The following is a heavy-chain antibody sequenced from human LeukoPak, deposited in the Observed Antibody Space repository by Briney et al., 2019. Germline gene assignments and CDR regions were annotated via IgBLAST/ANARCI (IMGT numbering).Heavy chain of an antibody. V-gene: IGHV1-2*02. J-gene: IGHJ6*02. CDR1: GYTFTGYY. Sequence: ATVTVSCKASGYTFTGYYMHWVRQAPGQGLEWMGWINPNSGGTNYAQKFQGRVTITRDTSISTAYMELSRLRSDDTAVYYCARDGIRSYLRPYGLDVWGQGTTVTVSS. CDR3: ARDGIRSYLRPYGLDV. CDR2: INPNSGGT. D-gene: IGHD1-26*01.